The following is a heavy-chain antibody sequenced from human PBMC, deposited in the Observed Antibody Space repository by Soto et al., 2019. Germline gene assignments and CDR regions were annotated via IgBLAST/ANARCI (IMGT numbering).Heavy chain of an antibody. CDR3: ARVAMIVVVNGAFDI. CDR2: ISSSSSYI. V-gene: IGHV3-21*01. CDR1: GFTFSSYR. D-gene: IGHD3-22*01. J-gene: IGHJ3*02. Sequence: XGSLRLTFAASGFTFSSYRMNWVRQAPGKGLEWVSSISSSSSYIYYADSVKGRFTISRDNAKNSLYLQMNSLRAEDTAVYYCARVAMIVVVNGAFDIWGQGTMVTVSS.